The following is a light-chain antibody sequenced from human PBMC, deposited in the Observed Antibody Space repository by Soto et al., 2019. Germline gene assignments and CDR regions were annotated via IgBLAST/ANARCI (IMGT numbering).Light chain of an antibody. J-gene: IGKJ1*01. V-gene: IGKV1-5*01. CDR1: HSISRW. Sequence: DNKMTKSPCTLSTSVGGRGSITWGASHSISRWLAWYQQKPGKVPKRLIYIASSLQSGVPSRFSGSGSGTEFTLTISSLQPEDFATYYCLQQNTFPWTSGQGTKVDIK. CDR2: IAS. CDR3: LQQNTFPWT.